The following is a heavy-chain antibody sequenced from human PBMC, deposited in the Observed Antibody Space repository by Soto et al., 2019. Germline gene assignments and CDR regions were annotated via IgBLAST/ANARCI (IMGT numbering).Heavy chain of an antibody. CDR1: GGSISSYY. CDR2: IYTSGST. D-gene: IGHD6-6*01. Sequence: PSETLSLTCTVSGGSISSYYWSWIRQPAGKGLEWIGRIYTSGSTNYNPSLKSRVTMSVDTSKNQFSLKLSSVTAADTAVYYCARDLPGIAARGENNWSDPWGQGTLVTVSS. J-gene: IGHJ5*02. V-gene: IGHV4-4*07. CDR3: ARDLPGIAARGENNWSDP.